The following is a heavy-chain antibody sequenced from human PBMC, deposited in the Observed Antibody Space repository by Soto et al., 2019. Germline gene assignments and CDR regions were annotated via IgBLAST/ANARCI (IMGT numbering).Heavy chain of an antibody. V-gene: IGHV5-10-1*01. CDR1: GYSFTSYW. J-gene: IGHJ4*02. Sequence: GESLKISFKGSGYSFTSYWISWVRQMSGKGLEWMGRIDPRDSYSTYSPSFQGHVTMSADKSINTAYLQWSSLVASDTAMYYCARTYYYGSGSYYIFDFWGRGTLVTVSS. CDR3: ARTYYYGSGSYYIFDF. D-gene: IGHD3-10*01. CDR2: IDPRDSYS.